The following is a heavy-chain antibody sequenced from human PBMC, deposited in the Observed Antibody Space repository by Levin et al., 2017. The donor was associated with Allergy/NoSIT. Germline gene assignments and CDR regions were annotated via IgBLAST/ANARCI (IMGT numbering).Heavy chain of an antibody. CDR2: TSYEGSNR. CDR3: VKDRGASYNAGDN. J-gene: IGHJ4*02. V-gene: IGHV3-30*18. Sequence: GGSLRLSCAAFGFSFSAHGMHWVRQAPGKGLEWVAVTSYEGSNRFYAESVKGRFTISRDNSKNTLYLQMNSLRAEDTGVYYCVKDRGASYNAGDNWGQGTLVTVSS. CDR1: GFSFSAHG. D-gene: IGHD1-26*01.